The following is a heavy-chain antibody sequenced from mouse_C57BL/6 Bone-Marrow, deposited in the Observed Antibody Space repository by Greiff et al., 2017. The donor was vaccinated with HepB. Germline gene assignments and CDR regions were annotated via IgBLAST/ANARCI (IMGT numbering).Heavy chain of an antibody. D-gene: IGHD1-1*01. Sequence: EVQLQESGTVLARPGASVKMSCKTSGYTFTSYWMHWVKQRPGQGLEWIGAIYPGNSDTSYNQKFKGKAKLTAVTSASTAYMELSSLTNEDSAVYYCTSNYGSSFYAMDYWGQGTSVTVSS. J-gene: IGHJ4*01. V-gene: IGHV1-5*01. CDR2: IYPGNSDT. CDR1: GYTFTSYW. CDR3: TSNYGSSFYAMDY.